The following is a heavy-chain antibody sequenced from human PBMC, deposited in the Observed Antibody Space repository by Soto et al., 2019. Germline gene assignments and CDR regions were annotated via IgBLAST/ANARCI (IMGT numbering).Heavy chain of an antibody. CDR1: GGSISSYY. Sequence: SETLSLTCTVSGGSISSYYWSWIRQPPGKGLEWIGYISYSGSTNYNPSLKSRVTISVDTSKNQFSLKLSSVTAADTAVYYCARAYSSSWFQNFLDCWGQGTLVTVSS. CDR2: ISYSGST. V-gene: IGHV4-59*01. CDR3: ARAYSSSWFQNFLDC. J-gene: IGHJ4*02. D-gene: IGHD6-13*01.